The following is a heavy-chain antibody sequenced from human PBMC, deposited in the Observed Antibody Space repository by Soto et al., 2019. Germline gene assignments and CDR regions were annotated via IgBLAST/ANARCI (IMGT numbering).Heavy chain of an antibody. J-gene: IGHJ4*01. V-gene: IGHV3-48*02. CDR3: ARGGTIAVTTIGDY. CDR1: GFTFRSYN. CDR2: ISSSSSTI. D-gene: IGHD5-12*01. Sequence: GGSLRLSCAASGFTFRSYNMNWVRQAPGKGLDWLSYISSSSSTIYYADSVKGRLTISRDNAKNSLYLQMNSLRDDDTAMYYCARGGTIAVTTIGDYWGQGTLVTVSS.